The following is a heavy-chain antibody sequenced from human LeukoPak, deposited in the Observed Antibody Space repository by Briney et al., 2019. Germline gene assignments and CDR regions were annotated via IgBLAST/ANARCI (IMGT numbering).Heavy chain of an antibody. V-gene: IGHV4-30-2*01. CDR2: IYHSGST. J-gene: IGHJ4*02. Sequence: SQTLSLTCTVSGGSISSGGYYWSWIRQPPGKGLEWIGYIYHSGSTYYNPSLKSRVTISVDRSKNQFSLKLSSVTAADTAVYYCARVDAMTTVTTDERRFDYWGQGTLVTVSS. CDR1: GGSISSGGYY. D-gene: IGHD4-17*01. CDR3: ARVDAMTTVTTDERRFDY.